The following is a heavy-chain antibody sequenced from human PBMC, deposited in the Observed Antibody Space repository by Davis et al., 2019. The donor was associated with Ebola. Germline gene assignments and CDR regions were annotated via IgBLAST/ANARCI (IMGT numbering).Heavy chain of an antibody. V-gene: IGHV3-7*03. D-gene: IGHD3-10*01. CDR2: IKQDGSEK. CDR1: GFTVSSNY. CDR3: ARKRGFDY. Sequence: GESLKISCAASGFTVSSNYMSWVRQAPGKGLEWVANIKQDGSEKYYVDSVKGRFTISRDNAKNSLYLQMNSLRAEDTAVYYCARKRGFDYWGQGTLVTVSS. J-gene: IGHJ4*02.